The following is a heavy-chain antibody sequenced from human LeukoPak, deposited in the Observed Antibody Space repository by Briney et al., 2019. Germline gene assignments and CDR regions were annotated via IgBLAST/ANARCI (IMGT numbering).Heavy chain of an antibody. D-gene: IGHD3-22*01. Sequence: ASVKVSCKASGYTFTGHYMHWVRQAPGQGLEWMGWINPNSGGTNYAQKFQGRVTMTRDTSISTAYMELSRLRSDDTAVYYCARRYYDSSGYPFDYWGQGTLVTVSS. V-gene: IGHV1-2*02. CDR2: INPNSGGT. CDR3: ARRYYDSSGYPFDY. CDR1: GYTFTGHY. J-gene: IGHJ4*02.